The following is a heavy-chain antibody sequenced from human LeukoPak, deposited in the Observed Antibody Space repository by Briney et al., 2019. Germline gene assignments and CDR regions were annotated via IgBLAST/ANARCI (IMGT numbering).Heavy chain of an antibody. CDR1: GGSISSSRYY. CDR3: ARGLFSTINWFDP. V-gene: IGHV4-39*07. CDR2: MYSSGTT. J-gene: IGHJ5*02. D-gene: IGHD3-22*01. Sequence: SETLSLTCSVSGGSISSSRYYWGWIRQPPGKGLEWIGSMYSSGTTYYNPSLKSRVMISVDTSKNQFSLKLSSVTAADTAMYYCARGLFSTINWFDPWGQGTLVTVSS.